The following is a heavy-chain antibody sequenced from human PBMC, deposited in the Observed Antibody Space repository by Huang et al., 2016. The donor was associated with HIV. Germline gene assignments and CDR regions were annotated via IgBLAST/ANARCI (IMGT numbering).Heavy chain of an antibody. J-gene: IGHJ4*02. Sequence: QVHLVQSGAEVKKHGASVKVSCKASGYTFTNYDSNWVRQAPGRGLEWMGWMNPNTGNTGFAQSFQGRVTMTRKTSITTAYMELTSLTSEDTAVYYCARSAYGDLDYWGLGTLVIVSS. V-gene: IGHV1-8*02. CDR3: ARSAYGDLDY. CDR1: GYTFTNYD. D-gene: IGHD4-17*01. CDR2: MNPNTGNT.